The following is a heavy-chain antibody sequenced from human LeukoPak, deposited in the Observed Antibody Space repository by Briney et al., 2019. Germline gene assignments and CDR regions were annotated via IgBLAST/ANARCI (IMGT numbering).Heavy chain of an antibody. CDR2: ISGTGGRT. CDR1: GFTFSSQA. CDR3: AKYCPKVEPPDYMDV. D-gene: IGHD1-26*01. V-gene: IGHV3-23*01. Sequence: GGSLRLSCAASGFTFSSQAMSWVRQAPGKGLECVSGISGTGGRTYYADSVKGRFTISRDNSKNTLYLQMDSLRVEDTAVYYCAKYCPKVEPPDYMDVWGKGTTVTVS. J-gene: IGHJ6*03.